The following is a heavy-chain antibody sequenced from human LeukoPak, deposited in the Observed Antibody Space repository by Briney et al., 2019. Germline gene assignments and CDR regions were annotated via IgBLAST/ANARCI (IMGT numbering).Heavy chain of an antibody. CDR3: ARREGGGYCASSSCSSFDY. CDR1: GYTFTTYW. D-gene: IGHD2-2*01. CDR2: IYPGDSDT. Sequence: GESLKISCKGSGYTFTTYWIAWVRQMPGKGLEWMGIIYPGDSDTRYSPSFQGQVTISADKSITTAYLQWSSLKAPDTAMYYCARREGGGYCASSSCSSFDYWGQGTLVTVSS. V-gene: IGHV5-51*01. J-gene: IGHJ4*02.